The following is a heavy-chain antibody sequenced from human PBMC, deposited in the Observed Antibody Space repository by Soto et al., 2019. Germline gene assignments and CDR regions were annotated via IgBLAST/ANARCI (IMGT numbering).Heavy chain of an antibody. J-gene: IGHJ6*02. V-gene: IGHV3-23*01. CDR3: AKPRYIGYEYHYGMDV. CDR2: IGGSSDST. CDR1: GFTFSSYA. D-gene: IGHD5-12*01. Sequence: PGGSLRLSCAASGFTFSSYAMSWVRQAPGKGLEWVSAIGGSSDSTYYADSVKGRFTISRDNSKNTLYLQMNSLRAEDTAVFYCAKPRYIGYEYHYGMDVWGQGTTVTVSS.